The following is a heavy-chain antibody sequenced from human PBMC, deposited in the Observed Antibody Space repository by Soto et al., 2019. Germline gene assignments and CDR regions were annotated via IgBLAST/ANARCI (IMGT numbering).Heavy chain of an antibody. J-gene: IGHJ4*02. CDR1: GFTFSSYA. V-gene: IGHV3-23*01. CDR2: ISGSGGST. D-gene: IGHD3-10*01. Sequence: GGSLRLSCAASGFTFSSYAMSWVRQAPGKGLEWVSAISGSGGSTYYADSVKGRLTISRDNSKNTLYLQMNSLRAEDTAVYYCAKGPYYYGSGSYYNPIPFDYWGQGTLVTVSS. CDR3: AKGPYYYGSGSYYNPIPFDY.